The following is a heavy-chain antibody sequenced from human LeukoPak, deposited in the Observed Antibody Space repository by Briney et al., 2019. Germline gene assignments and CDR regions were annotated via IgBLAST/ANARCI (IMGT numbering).Heavy chain of an antibody. D-gene: IGHD3-3*01. CDR2: ISGSGGST. J-gene: IGHJ6*03. CDR3: AKDARDLYYDFWSGYFFRGDTPYYYYYMDV. Sequence: GGSLRLSCAASEFTFSSYAMSWVRQAPGKGLEWVSAISGSGGSTYYADSVKGRFTISRDNSKDTLYLQMNSLRAEDTAVYYCAKDARDLYYDFWSGYFFRGDTPYYYYYMDVWGKGTTVTVSS. V-gene: IGHV3-23*01. CDR1: EFTFSSYA.